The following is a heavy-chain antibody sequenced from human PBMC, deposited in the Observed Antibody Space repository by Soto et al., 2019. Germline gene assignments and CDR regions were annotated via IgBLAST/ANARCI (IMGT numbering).Heavy chain of an antibody. CDR2: IYHSGST. V-gene: IGHV4-4*02. CDR3: ARRGGGVVLAATTPFDY. D-gene: IGHD2-15*01. CDR1: SGSITSANW. J-gene: IGHJ4*02. Sequence: QVPLQESGPRLMRPSGTLSLTCTVSSGSITSANWWSWVRQPPGGGLEWIGEIYHSGSTNYNLSLKSRVTLSVDKSKNQFSLSLSSVTAADTAMYYCARRGGGVVLAATTPFDYWGQGTLVTVSS.